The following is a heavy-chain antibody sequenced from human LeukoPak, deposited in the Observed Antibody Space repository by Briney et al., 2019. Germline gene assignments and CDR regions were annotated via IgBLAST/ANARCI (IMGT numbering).Heavy chain of an antibody. CDR3: ARVGYDILTGYYQYDY. D-gene: IGHD3-9*01. CDR1: GGSISSYY. CDR2: IYYSGST. V-gene: IGHV4-59*01. Sequence: SSETLSLTCTVSGGSISSYYWSWIRQPPGKGLEWIGYIYYSGSTNYNPSLKSRVTISVDTSKNQFSLKLSSVTAADTAVYYCARVGYDILTGYYQYDYWGQGTLVTVSS. J-gene: IGHJ4*02.